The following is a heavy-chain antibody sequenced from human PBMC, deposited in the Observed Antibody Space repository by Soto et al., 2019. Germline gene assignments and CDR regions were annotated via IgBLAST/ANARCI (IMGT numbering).Heavy chain of an antibody. CDR3: AREDGSGSYYKGYYYGMDV. J-gene: IGHJ6*02. CDR2: IIPIFVTA. CDR1: GGTFSSYA. D-gene: IGHD3-10*01. V-gene: IGHV1-69*01. Sequence: QVQLVQSGAEVKKPGSSVKVSCKASGGTFSSYAISWVRQAPGQGLEWMGGIIPIFVTANYAQKFQGRVTITADESTSTAYMELSSLRSEDTAVYYCAREDGSGSYYKGYYYGMDVWGQGTTVTVSS.